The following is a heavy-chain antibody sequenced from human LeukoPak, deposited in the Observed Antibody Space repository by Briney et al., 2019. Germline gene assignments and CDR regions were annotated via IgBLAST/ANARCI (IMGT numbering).Heavy chain of an antibody. CDR3: ARLNRRYEPFDY. CDR1: GGSISSGGYY. J-gene: IGHJ4*02. CDR2: IYYSGST. V-gene: IGHV4-39*01. Sequence: PSQTLSLTCTVSGGSISSGGYYWGWIRQPPGKGLEWIGSIYYSGSTHYNPSLKSRVTISVDTSKNQFSLKLSSVTAADTAVYYCARLNRRYEPFDYWGQGTLVTISS. D-gene: IGHD5-12*01.